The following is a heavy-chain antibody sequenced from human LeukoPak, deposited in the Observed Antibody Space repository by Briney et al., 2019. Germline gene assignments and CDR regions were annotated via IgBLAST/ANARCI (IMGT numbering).Heavy chain of an antibody. CDR1: GFTFSNAW. CDR2: IYSGGST. Sequence: GGSLRLSCAASGFTFSNAWMSWVRQAPGKGLEWVSVIYSGGSTYYADSVKGRFTISRDNSKNTLYLQMNSLRAEDTAVYYCARDVGAQDYWGQGTLVTVSS. J-gene: IGHJ4*02. V-gene: IGHV3-53*01. CDR3: ARDVGAQDY. D-gene: IGHD1-26*01.